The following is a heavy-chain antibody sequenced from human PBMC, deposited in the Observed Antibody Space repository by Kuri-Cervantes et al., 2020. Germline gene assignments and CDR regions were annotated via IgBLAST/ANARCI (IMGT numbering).Heavy chain of an antibody. CDR3: AKDWSHDFWSGPAGP. Sequence: GESLKISCAASGFTFCYYWLGWVRPAPGKGLEWVANRKEDSSEKNYVESGKGRFTISREKAKNSLYLQMNSLGAEDTACYYCAKDWSHDFWSGPAGPWGQGILVTVSS. D-gene: IGHD3-3*01. V-gene: IGHV3-7*03. J-gene: IGHJ5*02. CDR1: GFTFCYYW. CDR2: RKEDSSEK.